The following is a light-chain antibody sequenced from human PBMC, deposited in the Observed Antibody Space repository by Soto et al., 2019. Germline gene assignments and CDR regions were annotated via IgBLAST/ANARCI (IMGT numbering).Light chain of an antibody. CDR2: GAS. V-gene: IGKV3-15*01. CDR1: QSVSSN. J-gene: IGKJ1*01. CDR3: QQYNHWWA. Sequence: EIVMTQSPATLSVSPGERATLSCRASQSVSSNLAWYQQKPGQAPRLLIYGASTRATGIPARFSGSGSGTEFTLPISRQQSEDFADYYCQQYNHWWAFGDGTKVEIQ.